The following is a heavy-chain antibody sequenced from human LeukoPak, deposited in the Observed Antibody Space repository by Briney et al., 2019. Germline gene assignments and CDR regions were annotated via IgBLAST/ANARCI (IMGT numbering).Heavy chain of an antibody. Sequence: SETLSLTCTVSGASISSYYWSWIRQSPGKGLEWIGYIYYSGRTNYNPSLKSRVTISVDTSKNQFSLKLSSVTAADTAVYYCARLSGRDYYFDYWGQGTLVTVSS. CDR3: ARLSGRDYYFDY. CDR2: IYYSGRT. V-gene: IGHV4-59*08. D-gene: IGHD3-10*01. J-gene: IGHJ4*02. CDR1: GASISSYY.